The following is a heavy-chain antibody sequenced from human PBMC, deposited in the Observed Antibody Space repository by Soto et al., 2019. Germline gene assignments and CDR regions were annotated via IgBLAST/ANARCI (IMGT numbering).Heavy chain of an antibody. CDR3: ARGVYYDSSGYYADY. Sequence: DSVKVSCKASGYTFTSYGISWVRQAPGQGLEWMGWISAYNGNTNYAQKLQGRVTMTTDTSTSTAYMELRSLRSGDTAVYYCARGVYYDSSGYYADYWGQGTLVTVS. CDR2: ISAYNGNT. D-gene: IGHD3-22*01. CDR1: GYTFTSYG. J-gene: IGHJ4*02. V-gene: IGHV1-18*01.